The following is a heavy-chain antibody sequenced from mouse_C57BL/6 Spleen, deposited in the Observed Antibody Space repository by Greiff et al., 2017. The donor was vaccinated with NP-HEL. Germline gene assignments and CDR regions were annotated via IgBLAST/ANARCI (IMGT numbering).Heavy chain of an antibody. Sequence: QVQLKQSGAELVRPGTSVKMSCKASGYTFTNYWIGWAKQRPGHGLEWIGDIYPGGGYTNYNEKFKGKATLTADKSSSTAYMQFSSLTSEDSAIYYCARRYGSSQGYFDVWGTGTTVTVSS. V-gene: IGHV1-63*01. CDR3: ARRYGSSQGYFDV. J-gene: IGHJ1*03. CDR2: IYPGGGYT. CDR1: GYTFTNYW. D-gene: IGHD1-1*01.